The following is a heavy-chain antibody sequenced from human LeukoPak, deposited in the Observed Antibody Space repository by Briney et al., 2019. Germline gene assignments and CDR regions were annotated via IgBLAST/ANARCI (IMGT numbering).Heavy chain of an antibody. Sequence: SETLSLTCTVSGGSISSSSYYWGWIRQPPGKGLEWIGSNYYSGSTYYNPSLRSRVTISVDTSKNQSSLKLSSLTTTDTAVYSCASYIAAAYGIYVWGQGTTVTVSS. CDR3: ASYIAAAYGIYV. V-gene: IGHV4-39*01. CDR2: NYYSGST. J-gene: IGHJ6*02. CDR1: GGSISSSSYY. D-gene: IGHD6-13*01.